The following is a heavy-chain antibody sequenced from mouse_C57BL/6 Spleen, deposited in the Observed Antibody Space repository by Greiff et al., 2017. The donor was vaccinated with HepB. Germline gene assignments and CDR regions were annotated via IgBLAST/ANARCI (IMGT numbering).Heavy chain of an antibody. Sequence: VKLQQPGTELVKPGASVKLSCKASGYTFTSYWMHWVKQRPGQGLEWIGNINPSNGGTNYNEKFKSKATLTVDKSSSTAYMQLSSLTSEDSAVYYCARSGANWDVGFAYWGQGTLVTVSA. D-gene: IGHD4-1*01. J-gene: IGHJ3*01. V-gene: IGHV1-53*01. CDR2: INPSNGGT. CDR3: ARSGANWDVGFAY. CDR1: GYTFTSYW.